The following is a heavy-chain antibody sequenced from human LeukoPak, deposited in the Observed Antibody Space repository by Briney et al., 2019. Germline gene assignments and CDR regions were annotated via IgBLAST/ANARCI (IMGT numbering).Heavy chain of an antibody. J-gene: IGHJ4*02. CDR1: GYIFSSYY. V-gene: IGHV1-2*02. D-gene: IGHD5-24*01. CDR2: INPNSGGT. Sequence: ASVTVSCKASGYIFSSYYMHWVRQAPGQGLGWMGWINPNSGGTNYAQKFQGRVTMTRDTSISSAYMELSRLGSDDTALYYCASQQLQWRESYYFDDWGQGTLVTVSS. CDR3: ASQQLQWRESYYFDD.